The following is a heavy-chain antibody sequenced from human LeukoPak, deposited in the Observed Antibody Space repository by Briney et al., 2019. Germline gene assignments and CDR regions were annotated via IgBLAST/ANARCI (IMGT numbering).Heavy chain of an antibody. Sequence: GESLKISCKGSGSIFTSYWIGWVRQMHGKGLEWMGIIYPGDSDTRYSPSFQCQLPISADKSISTAYLQWSTLKASDTAMYYCARQVGASTPFDSWGQGTLVTVSS. V-gene: IGHV5-51*01. CDR3: ARQVGASTPFDS. D-gene: IGHD1-26*01. J-gene: IGHJ4*02. CDR1: GSIFTSYW. CDR2: IYPGDSDT.